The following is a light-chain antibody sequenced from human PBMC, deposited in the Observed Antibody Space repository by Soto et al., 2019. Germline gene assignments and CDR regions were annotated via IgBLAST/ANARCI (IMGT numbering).Light chain of an antibody. Sequence: QSALTQPASVSGSLGQSITISCTGTSSDVGYYNYVSWCQQYPGKAPKLMIYDVSNRPSGVANRFSGSKSGNTASLTISGLQAEDEADYYCSSSTSSGTLVFGTGTKLTVL. CDR1: SSDVGYYNY. V-gene: IGLV2-14*01. CDR3: SSSTSSGTLV. J-gene: IGLJ1*01. CDR2: DVS.